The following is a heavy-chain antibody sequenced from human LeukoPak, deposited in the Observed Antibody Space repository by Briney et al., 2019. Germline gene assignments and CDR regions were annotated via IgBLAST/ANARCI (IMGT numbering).Heavy chain of an antibody. CDR1: GYTFTSYD. V-gene: IGHV1-8*01. D-gene: IGHD1-1*01. CDR2: MNPNSGNT. J-gene: IGHJ4*02. CDR3: ARELELRYGYFDY. Sequence: ASVKVSCKASGYTFTSYDINWVRQATGQGLGWMGWMNPNSGNTGYAQKFQGRATMTRNTSISTAYMELSSLRSEDTAVYYCARELELRYGYFDYWGQGTLVTVSS.